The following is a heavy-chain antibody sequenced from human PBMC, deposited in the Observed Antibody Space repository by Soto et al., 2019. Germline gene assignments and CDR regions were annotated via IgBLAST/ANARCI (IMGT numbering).Heavy chain of an antibody. J-gene: IGHJ4*02. CDR2: IIPKFGTT. CDR1: GGTFSTYG. CDR3: ASLFRDYGGYDSADDD. D-gene: IGHD5-12*01. V-gene: IGHV1-69*05. Sequence: SVKVSCKASGGTFSTYGMNWVRLAPGQGLEWMGGIIPKFGTTNYAQKFQGRVTMTRDTSTSTVYMELSSLRSEDTAVYYCASLFRDYGGYDSADDDWGQGTLVTVSS.